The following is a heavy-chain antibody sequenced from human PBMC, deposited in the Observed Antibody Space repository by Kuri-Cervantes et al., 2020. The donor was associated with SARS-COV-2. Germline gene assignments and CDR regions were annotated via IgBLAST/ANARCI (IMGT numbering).Heavy chain of an antibody. Sequence: ASVKVSCKVSGYTLTELSMHWVRQAPGKGLEWMGWLNPDTGNTGNAKKFQGRVTMTTDTSINTAYMEVSSLSFEDTAIYYCARDSGDWNPDGLDLWGQGTLVTVSS. J-gene: IGHJ3*01. D-gene: IGHD1-1*01. CDR3: ARDSGDWNPDGLDL. CDR2: LNPDTGNT. V-gene: IGHV1-24*01. CDR1: GYTLTELS.